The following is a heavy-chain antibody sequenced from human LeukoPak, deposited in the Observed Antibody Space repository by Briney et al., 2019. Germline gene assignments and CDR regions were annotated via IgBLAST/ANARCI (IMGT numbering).Heavy chain of an antibody. CDR2: ISGSGGST. CDR3: AKGWLLDAFDI. J-gene: IGHJ3*02. D-gene: IGHD3-22*01. CDR1: GFTFNNYA. Sequence: GGSLRLSCAASGFTFNNYAMSWVRQAPGKGLEWVSAISGSGGSTYYADSVKGRFTISRDNSKSTLYLQMNSLRAEDTAVYYCAKGWLLDAFDIWGQGTMVTVSS. V-gene: IGHV3-23*01.